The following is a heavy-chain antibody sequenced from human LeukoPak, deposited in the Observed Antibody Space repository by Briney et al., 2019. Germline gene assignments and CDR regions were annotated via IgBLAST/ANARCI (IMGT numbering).Heavy chain of an antibody. CDR1: GGTFSSYA. CDR2: IIPIFGTA. D-gene: IGHD3-22*01. V-gene: IGHV1-69*06. J-gene: IGHJ3*02. Sequence: SVKVSCKASGGTFSSYAISWGRQAPGQGLEWMGGIIPIFGTANYAQKFQGRVTITADKSTSTAYMELSSLRSEDTAVYYCARDRRYDSSGYYSWDAFDIWGQGTMVTVSS. CDR3: ARDRRYDSSGYYSWDAFDI.